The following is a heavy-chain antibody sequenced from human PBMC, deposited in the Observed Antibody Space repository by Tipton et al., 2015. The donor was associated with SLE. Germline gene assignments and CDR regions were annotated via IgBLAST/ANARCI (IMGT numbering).Heavy chain of an antibody. D-gene: IGHD1-1*01. J-gene: IGHJ6*03. Sequence: TLSLTCALYGGSFSGYYWNWIRQPPGKGLEWIGEINHSGSTNYNPSLKSRVTMSVDTSKNQFSLKLSSVTAADTAVYYCARAPGLERSYYYYYIDVWDKGTTVTVSS. V-gene: IGHV4-34*01. CDR3: ARAPGLERSYYYYYIDV. CDR2: INHSGST. CDR1: GGSFSGYY.